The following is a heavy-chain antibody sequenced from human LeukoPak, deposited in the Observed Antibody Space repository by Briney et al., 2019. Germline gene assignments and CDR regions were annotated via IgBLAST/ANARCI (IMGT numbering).Heavy chain of an antibody. CDR1: GNSISTYY. CDR2: IYYSGST. V-gene: IGHV4-59*01. CDR3: ARDALYCSSTSCYRYWYFDL. J-gene: IGHJ2*01. D-gene: IGHD2-2*01. Sequence: KPSETLSLTCTVSGNSISTYYWSWIRQPPGKGLGWIGYIYYSGSTNYNPSLKSRVAISLDTSKNQFSLKLSSVTAADTAVYYCARDALYCSSTSCYRYWYFDLWGRGTLVTVSS.